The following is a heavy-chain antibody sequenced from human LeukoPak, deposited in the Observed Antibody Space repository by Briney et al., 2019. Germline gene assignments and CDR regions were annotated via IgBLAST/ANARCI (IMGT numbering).Heavy chain of an antibody. CDR3: ARPSFITGSYYPL. CDR2: ISSSNDTI. J-gene: IGHJ4*02. D-gene: IGHD1-26*01. CDR1: GFTFSTYS. V-gene: IGHV3-48*01. Sequence: GGSLRLSCADSGFTFSTYSMNWVRQAPGKGLEWVSYISSSNDTIYYADSVKGRFTISRDNAKDSLYLQMNSLRADDTAVYYCARPSFITGSYYPLWGQGALVAVSS.